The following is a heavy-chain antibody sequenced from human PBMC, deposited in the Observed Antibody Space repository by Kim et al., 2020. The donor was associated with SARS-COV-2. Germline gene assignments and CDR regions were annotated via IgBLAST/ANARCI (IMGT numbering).Heavy chain of an antibody. V-gene: IGHV3-23*01. J-gene: IGHJ6*02. CDR1: GFTFSNYA. D-gene: IGHD3-10*01. CDR2: ITASGGST. Sequence: GGSLRLSCAASGFTFSNYAMTWVRQAPGRGLEWVSSITASGGSTYSADSVKGRFSISRDNSKNTMYVQMNSLRADDTAVYYCARRITMIREVAVSGMDVWGQGTTVTVSS. CDR3: ARRITMIREVAVSGMDV.